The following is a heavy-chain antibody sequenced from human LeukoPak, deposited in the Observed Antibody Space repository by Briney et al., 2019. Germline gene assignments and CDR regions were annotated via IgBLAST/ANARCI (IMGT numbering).Heavy chain of an antibody. D-gene: IGHD2-2*01. Sequence: GGSLRLFCAASVFTFRSYSMNWVRQASGKGLEWVSYISNNRWYIYYADAVKGRFTISRDNAKNSLYLQMNSARAEDTAVYYCARDSCSSTSCYFDYWGQGTLVPVSS. V-gene: IGHV3-21*01. CDR2: ISNNRWYI. J-gene: IGHJ4*02. CDR1: VFTFRSYS. CDR3: ARDSCSSTSCYFDY.